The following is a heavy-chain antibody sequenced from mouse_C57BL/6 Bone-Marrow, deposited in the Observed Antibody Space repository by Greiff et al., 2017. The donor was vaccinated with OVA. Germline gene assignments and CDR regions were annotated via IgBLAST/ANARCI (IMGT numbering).Heavy chain of an antibody. CDR3: ARQGYYGNPPFMDY. CDR1: GFTFSDYG. Sequence: EVQLVESGGGLVKPGGSLKLSCAASGFTFSDYGMHWVRQAPEKGLEWVAYISSGSSTIYYADTVKGRFTISRANAKNTLFLQMTSLRSEDTAMYYCARQGYYGNPPFMDYWGQGTSVTFSS. D-gene: IGHD2-1*01. CDR2: ISSGSSTI. J-gene: IGHJ4*01. V-gene: IGHV5-17*01.